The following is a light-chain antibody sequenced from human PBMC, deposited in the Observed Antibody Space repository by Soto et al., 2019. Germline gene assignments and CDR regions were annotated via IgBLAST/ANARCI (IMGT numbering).Light chain of an antibody. Sequence: DIHMTRSPSSLSASVGDIVTITCRASRSISTYLNWYHQKPGQAPKLLVYGAVTLHSGVPSRLSGSGYGTDFTLTISSMQHEDYATYYCQQSFSITLTFGQGTRLEIK. CDR2: GAV. CDR3: QQSFSITLT. V-gene: IGKV1-39*01. CDR1: RSISTY. J-gene: IGKJ5*01.